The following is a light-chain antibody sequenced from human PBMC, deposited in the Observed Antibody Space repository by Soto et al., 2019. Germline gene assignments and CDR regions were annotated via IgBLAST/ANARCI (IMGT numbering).Light chain of an antibody. J-gene: IGKJ1*01. Sequence: DLQMTQSPSTLSASVGDRVTITCRASQSISSWLAWYQQKPGTAPNLLIYKAYTLQSCVPSRFSSSGSGTEFTLTISSLQPDDSATYYCQQYNDNWTFGQGTNVEIK. CDR1: QSISSW. CDR2: KAY. CDR3: QQYNDNWT. V-gene: IGKV1-5*03.